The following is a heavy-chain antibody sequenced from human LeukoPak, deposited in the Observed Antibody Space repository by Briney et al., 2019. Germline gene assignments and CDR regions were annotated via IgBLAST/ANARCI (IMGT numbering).Heavy chain of an antibody. Sequence: GASLRLSCAASGFTFSSDAMSWVRQAPGKGLNWVSTISGSGSATYYADSAKDRFTISRDNSKNTLYLQMNSLRAEDTAVYYWAKFRPDDITVAATGYFDSWGQGTLVTVSS. V-gene: IGHV3-23*01. CDR1: GFTFSSDA. CDR3: AKFRPDDITVAATGYFDS. J-gene: IGHJ4*02. CDR2: ISGSGSAT. D-gene: IGHD6-19*01.